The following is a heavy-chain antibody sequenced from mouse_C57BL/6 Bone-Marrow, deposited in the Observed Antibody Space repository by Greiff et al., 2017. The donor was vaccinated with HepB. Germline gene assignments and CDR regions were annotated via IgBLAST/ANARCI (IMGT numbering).Heavy chain of an antibody. J-gene: IGHJ3*01. CDR1: GYTFTSYD. D-gene: IGHD2-4*01. CDR3: ARRGYDYGAWFAY. V-gene: IGHV1-85*01. CDR2: IYPRDGST. Sequence: QVQLKESGPELVKPGASVKLSCKASGYTFTSYDINWVKQRPGQGLAWIGWIYPRDGSTKYNEKFKGKATLTVDTSSSTSYMELHILTSEDSAVYFCARRGYDYGAWFAYWGQGTLVTVSA.